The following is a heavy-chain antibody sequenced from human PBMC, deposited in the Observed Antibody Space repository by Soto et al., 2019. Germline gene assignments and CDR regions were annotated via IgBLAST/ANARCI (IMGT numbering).Heavy chain of an antibody. CDR2: ISGSSSSS. D-gene: IGHD6-19*01. Sequence: EVHLLESGGGLVHPGGSLRLSCGGSGFNFDSYGISWVRQPPGRGPEWVSSISGSSSSSHYADSVQGRFTISRDNSKSTLYLQMNSLRVNDTAIYYCAKAPHRYSTGWYSGDWGRGTLVTVSS. J-gene: IGHJ4*02. V-gene: IGHV3-23*01. CDR3: AKAPHRYSTGWYSGD. CDR1: GFNFDSYG.